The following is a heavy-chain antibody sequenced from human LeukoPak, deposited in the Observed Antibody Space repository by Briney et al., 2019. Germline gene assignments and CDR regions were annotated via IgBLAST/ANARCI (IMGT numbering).Heavy chain of an antibody. D-gene: IGHD3-10*01. J-gene: IGHJ3*02. CDR1: GHTFTSYD. CDR2: MNPNSGNT. V-gene: IGHV1-8*01. Sequence: ASVKVSCKASGHTFTSYDINWVRQATGQGLEWMGWMNPNSGNTGYAQKFQGRVTMTRNTSISTAYMELSSLRSEDTAVYYCARGRKWYYGSGSYAFDIWGQGTVVTVSP. CDR3: ARGRKWYYGSGSYAFDI.